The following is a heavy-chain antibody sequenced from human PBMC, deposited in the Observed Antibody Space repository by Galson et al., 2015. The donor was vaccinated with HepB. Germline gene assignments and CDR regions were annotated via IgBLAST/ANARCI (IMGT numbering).Heavy chain of an antibody. J-gene: IGHJ4*02. CDR1: GYSFTSYW. CDR2: IDPSDSYT. D-gene: IGHD3-10*01. Sequence: SGAEVKKPGESLRISCKGSGYSFTSYWISWVRQMPGKGLEWMGRIDPSDSYTNYSPSFQGHVTISADKSISTAYLQWSSLKASDTAMYYCVRSSRAPVYYGSGRRYWGQGTLVTVSS. CDR3: VRSSRAPVYYGSGRRY. V-gene: IGHV5-10-1*01.